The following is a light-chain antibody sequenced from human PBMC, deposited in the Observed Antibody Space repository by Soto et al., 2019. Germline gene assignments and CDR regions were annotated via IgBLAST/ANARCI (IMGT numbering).Light chain of an antibody. CDR2: GAS. CDR1: QSVSNSY. J-gene: IGKJ1*01. V-gene: IGKV3-20*01. Sequence: EIVLTPSPGTLSLSPVERATLSCRASQSVSNSYLAWYQQKPGQAPRLLIYGASSRATGIPDRFSGSGSGTDFTLTITRLEPEDCAVYYCQQHGNSPRTFGQGTKVDIK. CDR3: QQHGNSPRT.